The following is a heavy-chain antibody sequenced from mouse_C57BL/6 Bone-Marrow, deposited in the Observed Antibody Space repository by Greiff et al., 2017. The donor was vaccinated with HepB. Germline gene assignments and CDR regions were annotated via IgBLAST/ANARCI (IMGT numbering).Heavy chain of an antibody. V-gene: IGHV5-17*01. Sequence: EVQRVESGGGLVKPGGSLKLSCAASGFTFSDYGMHWVRQAPEKGLEWVAYISSGSSTIYYADTVKGRFTISRDNAKNTLFLQRTSLRSEDTAMYYCARPDYYGSSSFYAMDYWGQGTSVTVSS. CDR2: ISSGSSTI. J-gene: IGHJ4*01. CDR1: GFTFSDYG. D-gene: IGHD1-1*01. CDR3: ARPDYYGSSSFYAMDY.